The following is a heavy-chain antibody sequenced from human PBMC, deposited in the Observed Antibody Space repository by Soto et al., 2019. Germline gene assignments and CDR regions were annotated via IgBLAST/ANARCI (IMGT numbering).Heavy chain of an antibody. Sequence: EVQLVESGGGLVKPGGSLRLSCAASGFTFSSYSMNWVRQAPGKGLEWVSTISSSSSYIYYADSVKGRFTISRDNAKNSLYLQINSLRAQDTAVYYCAGSMVRGVIDGYYYYYGMDVWGQGTTVTVSS. D-gene: IGHD3-10*01. CDR2: ISSSSSYI. J-gene: IGHJ6*02. CDR3: AGSMVRGVIDGYYYYYGMDV. CDR1: GFTFSSYS. V-gene: IGHV3-21*01.